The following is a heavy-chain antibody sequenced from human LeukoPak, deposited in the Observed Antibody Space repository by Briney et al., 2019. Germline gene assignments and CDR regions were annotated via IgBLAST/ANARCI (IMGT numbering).Heavy chain of an antibody. CDR2: IKQDGSEK. Sequence: PGGSLTLSCAASGFSFSNYWMSWGRQAPGKGMEWVANIKQDGSEKNYVDSVKGRFTISSDNAKNSLYLQMNNLRAEDTAVYYCARRRQMSTGTSFDYWGQGTLVTVSS. V-gene: IGHV3-7*03. D-gene: IGHD4-17*01. J-gene: IGHJ4*02. CDR3: ARRRQMSTGTSFDY. CDR1: GFSFSNYW.